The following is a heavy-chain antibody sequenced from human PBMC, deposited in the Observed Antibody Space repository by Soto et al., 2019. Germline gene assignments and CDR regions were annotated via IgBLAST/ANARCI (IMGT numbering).Heavy chain of an antibody. CDR3: VRVTDRYKCGF. J-gene: IGHJ4*02. CDR2: VHYSGSI. CDR1: GVSINNGNDY. Sequence: QVQLQESGPGLVKPSGTLSLTCTVSGVSINNGNDYWTWIRQHPGKGLEWIGHVHYSGSIHYNPSLQRRFTMSVDTSKTEVAFDVNSATVADKALYSFVRVTDRYKCGFWGQGTLVTVSS. V-gene: IGHV4-31*03. D-gene: IGHD2-21*01.